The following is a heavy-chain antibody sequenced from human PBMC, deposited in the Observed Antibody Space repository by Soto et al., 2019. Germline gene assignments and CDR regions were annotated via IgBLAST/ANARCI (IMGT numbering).Heavy chain of an antibody. D-gene: IGHD3-3*01. J-gene: IGHJ4*02. CDR2: ISSSSSYI. CDR1: GFTFSSFM. Sequence: EVQLVESGGGLVKPGGSLRLSCAASGFTFSSFMMNWVRQAPGKGLEWVSSISSSSSYIYYADSVKGRFTISRDNAKNSLFLQMNSLRAEDMAVYYCARGVDYDFWGGFLDSWGQGTLVTVSS. V-gene: IGHV3-21*01. CDR3: ARGVDYDFWGGFLDS.